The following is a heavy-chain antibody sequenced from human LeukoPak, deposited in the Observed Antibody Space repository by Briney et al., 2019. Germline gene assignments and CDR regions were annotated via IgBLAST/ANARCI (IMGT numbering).Heavy chain of an antibody. V-gene: IGHV3-30*03. CDR1: GFIFSMYG. CDR2: ISYDGSNK. Sequence: GGSLRLSCAASGFIFSMYGMHWVRQAPGKGLEWVAVISYDGSNKYYADSVKCRFTISRDNSKNTLYLQMNSLRAEDTAVYYCARDGHYYGSGSYPTFDYWGQGTLVTVSS. J-gene: IGHJ4*02. CDR3: ARDGHYYGSGSYPTFDY. D-gene: IGHD3-10*01.